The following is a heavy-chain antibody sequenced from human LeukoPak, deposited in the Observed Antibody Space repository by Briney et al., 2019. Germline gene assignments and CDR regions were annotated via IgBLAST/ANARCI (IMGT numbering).Heavy chain of an antibody. CDR3: ARDALSIAAAGDYFDY. Sequence: NPSETLSLTCTVSGGSISIYHWSWIRQPAGKGLEWIGRIKTSGSTNYNPSLKSRVTMSVDASKNQFSLKLSSVTAADTAIYYCARDALSIAAAGDYFDYWGQGTLVTVSS. D-gene: IGHD6-13*01. CDR2: IKTSGST. V-gene: IGHV4-4*07. CDR1: GGSISIYH. J-gene: IGHJ4*02.